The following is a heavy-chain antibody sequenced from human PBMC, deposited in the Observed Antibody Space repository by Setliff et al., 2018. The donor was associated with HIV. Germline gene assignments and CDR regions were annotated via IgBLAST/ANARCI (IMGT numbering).Heavy chain of an antibody. CDR1: GVSITYSY. D-gene: IGHD6-19*01. V-gene: IGHV4-59*01. CDR3: ARGYSSRRPAYDI. Sequence: SETLSLTCTVSGVSITYSYWTWIRQPPGKGPEWIGYIHSSGATAYNPSLNSQVTMSMDTSKNQVSLKVTSVTAADTAVYYCARGYSSRRPAYDIWGQGTMVTV. CDR2: IHSSGAT. J-gene: IGHJ3*02.